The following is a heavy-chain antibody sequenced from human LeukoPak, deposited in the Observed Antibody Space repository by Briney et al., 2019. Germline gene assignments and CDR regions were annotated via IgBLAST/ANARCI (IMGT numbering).Heavy chain of an antibody. J-gene: IGHJ4*02. CDR3: ARGRDGYNWIDY. D-gene: IGHD5-24*01. CDR1: GFTFSSYD. V-gene: IGHV3-13*05. CDR2: IGSAGDP. Sequence: PGGSLRLSCAASGFTFSSYDMHWVRQATGKGLERVSVIGSAGDPYCPDSVKGRFTISRDNSKNTLYLQMNSLRAEDTAVYYCARGRDGYNWIDYWGQGTLVTVSS.